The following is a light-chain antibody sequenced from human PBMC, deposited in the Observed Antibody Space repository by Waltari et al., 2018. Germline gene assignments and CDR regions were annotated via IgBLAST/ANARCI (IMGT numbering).Light chain of an antibody. CDR3: QVWDSSSDHVV. CDR2: VDT. Sequence: SYVVTQSPSVSVAPGQTATITCGGDNVGSKSVHWYHQKPGQAPVLVDCVDTDRPSGIPGRFSGSNTGNTATLTISRVETGDEADYYCQVWDSSSDHVVFGGGTKLAVL. V-gene: IGLV3-21*02. J-gene: IGLJ2*01. CDR1: NVGSKS.